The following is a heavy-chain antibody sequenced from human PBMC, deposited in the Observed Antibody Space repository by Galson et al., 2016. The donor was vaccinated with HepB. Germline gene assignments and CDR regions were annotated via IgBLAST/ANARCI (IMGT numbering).Heavy chain of an antibody. V-gene: IGHV1-3*01. D-gene: IGHD3-22*01. CDR2: ISAGNGRT. CDR1: GYTFTSYS. Sequence: SVKVSCKASGYTFTSYSLHWLRQAPGQRPEWLGWISAGNGRTRHSLTFQGRLSISRDTSASTVYMEMSSLTSEDTALYYCARAGRDTTGYFFYFDFWGQGTWVTVSS. J-gene: IGHJ4*02. CDR3: ARAGRDTTGYFFYFDF.